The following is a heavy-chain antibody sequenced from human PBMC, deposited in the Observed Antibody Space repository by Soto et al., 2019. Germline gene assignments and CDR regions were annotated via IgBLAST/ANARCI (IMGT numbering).Heavy chain of an antibody. J-gene: IGHJ4*02. Sequence: EASVKVSCKASGGTFSSYAISWVRQAPGQGFEWMVGIVPIFGTANYAQKFQGRVTITADESTSTAYMELSSLRSDDTAVYYCARGGGGYCSGGSCYWDYWGQGTLVTVSS. CDR3: ARGGGGYCSGGSCYWDY. D-gene: IGHD2-15*01. CDR1: GGTFSSYA. CDR2: IVPIFGTA. V-gene: IGHV1-69*13.